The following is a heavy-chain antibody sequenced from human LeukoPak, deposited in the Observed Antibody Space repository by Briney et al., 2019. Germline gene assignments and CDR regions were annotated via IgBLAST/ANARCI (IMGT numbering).Heavy chain of an antibody. D-gene: IGHD3-10*01. V-gene: IGHV4-4*07. CDR3: ARDAKYYFGSRTYFFFEY. CDR1: GGSFSSYY. CDR2: IYTSGAT. Sequence: SETLSLTCTVSGGSFSSYYWSWIRQPAGKGLEWIGHIYTSGATNYNPSLKSRVTISIDTSKNQFSLKLSSVTAADTAIYYCARDAKYYFGSRTYFFFEYWGQGTLLTVSS. J-gene: IGHJ4*02.